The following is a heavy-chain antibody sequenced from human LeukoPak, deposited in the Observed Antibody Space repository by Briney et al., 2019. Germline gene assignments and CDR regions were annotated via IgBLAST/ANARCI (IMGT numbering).Heavy chain of an antibody. CDR3: ARVETSPNEYFQH. V-gene: IGHV1-8*01. CDR2: MNPNSGNT. CDR1: GYTFTSYD. Sequence: ASVKVSCKASGYTFTSYDINSVRQATGQGLEWMGRMNPNSGNTRYAQKFQGRVTMTRNTSISTAYMELRSLRSEDTAVYYCARVETSPNEYFQHWGQRTLVTVSS. J-gene: IGHJ1*01.